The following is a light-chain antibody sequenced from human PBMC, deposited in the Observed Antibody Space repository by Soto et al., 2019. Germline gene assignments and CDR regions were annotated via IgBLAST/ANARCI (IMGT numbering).Light chain of an antibody. CDR2: GAS. CDR1: QSVNNQ. CDR3: QQRSNWQIT. V-gene: IGKV3-15*01. J-gene: IGKJ5*01. Sequence: EIVMTQSPATVSVTPGERATLSCRASQSVNNQLAWYQQRPGQAPRLLMYGASTRATGRPARFSGSGSGTEFTLTISSLQSEDFAVYYCQQRSNWQITFGQGTRLEIK.